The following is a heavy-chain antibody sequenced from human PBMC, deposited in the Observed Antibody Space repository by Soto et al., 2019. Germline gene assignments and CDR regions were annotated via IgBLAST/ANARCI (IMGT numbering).Heavy chain of an antibody. CDR2: ISSDGSGT. CDR3: AARNVGLDY. J-gene: IGHJ4*02. Sequence: AGGSLRLSCAASGFTFSSFWMHWVRQVPGKGLVWVSRISSDGSGTTYADSVRGRFTISRDNAKNTVYLQMNSLNAEDTAVYYCAARNVGLDYWGQGTLVTVSS. V-gene: IGHV3-74*03. D-gene: IGHD1-26*01. CDR1: GFTFSSFW.